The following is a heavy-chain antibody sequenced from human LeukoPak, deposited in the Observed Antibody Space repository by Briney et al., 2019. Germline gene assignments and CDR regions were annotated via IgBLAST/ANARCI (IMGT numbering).Heavy chain of an antibody. J-gene: IGHJ4*02. CDR3: TKWDSSNWYHYFDY. D-gene: IGHD6-13*01. CDR2: IRYDGSDK. CDR1: GFTFSTSG. V-gene: IGHV3-30*02. Sequence: PGGSLRLSCAASGFTFSTSGMHWVRQAPGKGLEWVAFIRYDGSDKYYADSVKGRFTVSRDNSKNTLYLQMNSLTTEDTAVYYCTKWDSSNWYHYFDYWGQGTLVTVSS.